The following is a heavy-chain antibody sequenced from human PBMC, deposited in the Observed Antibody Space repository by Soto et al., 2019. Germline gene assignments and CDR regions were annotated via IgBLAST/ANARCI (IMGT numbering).Heavy chain of an antibody. D-gene: IGHD3-10*01. Sequence: PSETLSLTCAVYGMSFSDNYWRLVRQSPGKGLEWIGEINHSGNTNYNPSLKSRLTNSVDTSKSQFSLRLSSQTVADTAVYYCASGRRELLRWGQGTQVTVSS. CDR3: ASGRRELLR. J-gene: IGHJ4*02. CDR1: GMSFSDNY. V-gene: IGHV4-34*01. CDR2: INHSGNT.